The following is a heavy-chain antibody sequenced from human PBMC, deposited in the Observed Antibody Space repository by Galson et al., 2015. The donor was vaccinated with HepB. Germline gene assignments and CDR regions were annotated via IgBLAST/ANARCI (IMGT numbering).Heavy chain of an antibody. V-gene: IGHV1-46*01. CDR3: ARGVAVAGLRWYFDY. J-gene: IGHJ4*02. D-gene: IGHD6-19*01. CDR1: GYTFTNYY. Sequence: SVKVSCKASGYTFTNYYMHWVRQAPGQGLEWMGIFNPSGGNTRYAQKFQGRVTMTRDTSTTTVNMELSSLRSEDTAVYYCARGVAVAGLRWYFDYWGQGSLVTVSS. CDR2: FNPSGGNT.